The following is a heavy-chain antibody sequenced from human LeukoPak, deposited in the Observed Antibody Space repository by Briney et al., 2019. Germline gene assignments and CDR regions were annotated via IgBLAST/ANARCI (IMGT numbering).Heavy chain of an antibody. J-gene: IGHJ6*03. CDR1: GFTFSSCG. Sequence: PGGSLRLSCAASGFTFSSCGMSWVRQGPGKGLERVSTISSSGYNTYYADSVQGRFTISRDNSKNTLYLQMNSLRVEDTALYYCAKGAEEGVVITSVYYYYMDVWGKGTTVTISS. D-gene: IGHD3-22*01. V-gene: IGHV3-23*01. CDR2: ISSSGYNT. CDR3: AKGAEEGVVITSVYYYYMDV.